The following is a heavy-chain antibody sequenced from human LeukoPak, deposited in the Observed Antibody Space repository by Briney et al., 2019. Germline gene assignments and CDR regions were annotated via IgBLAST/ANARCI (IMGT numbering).Heavy chain of an antibody. Sequence: PGGSLRLSCAASGFIFTNAWMNWVRQAPGKGLEWVGRIKSKTDGGTTDYAAPVKGRFTVSRDDSKKMLYLQMNGLKTEDTGVYYCTSSSSDWGQGTLVTVSS. D-gene: IGHD6-19*01. CDR1: GFIFTNAW. J-gene: IGHJ4*02. CDR3: TSSSSD. CDR2: IKSKTDGGTT. V-gene: IGHV3-15*01.